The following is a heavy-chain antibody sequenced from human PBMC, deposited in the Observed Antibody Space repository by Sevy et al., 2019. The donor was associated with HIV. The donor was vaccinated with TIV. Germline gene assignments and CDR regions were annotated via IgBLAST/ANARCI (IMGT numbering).Heavy chain of an antibody. CDR3: ARDGGDIVATIQYNWFDP. J-gene: IGHJ5*02. CDR2: ISYDGSNK. CDR1: GFTFSSYA. D-gene: IGHD5-12*01. V-gene: IGHV3-30-3*01. Sequence: GGSLRLSCAASGFTFSSYAMHWVRQAPGKGLEWVAVISYDGSNKYYADSVKVRFTISRNNSKNTQCLQMNSLRAEETAVYYCARDGGDIVATIQYNWFDPWGQGTLVTVSS.